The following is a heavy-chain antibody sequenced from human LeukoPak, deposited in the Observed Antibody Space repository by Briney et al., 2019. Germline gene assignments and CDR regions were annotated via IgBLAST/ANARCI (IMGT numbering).Heavy chain of an antibody. J-gene: IGHJ4*02. CDR1: AFTISGYW. V-gene: IGHV3-7*01. CDR2: MTEDGNNE. CDR3: TRGLHDY. D-gene: IGHD2-15*01. Sequence: GGSLRLSCAASAFTISGYWMNWVRQAPGKGLEWVASMTEDGNNEFYVDSVKGRFTISGDNAKNSLYPQMNSLRADDTAVYYCTRGLHDYWGQGTLVTVS.